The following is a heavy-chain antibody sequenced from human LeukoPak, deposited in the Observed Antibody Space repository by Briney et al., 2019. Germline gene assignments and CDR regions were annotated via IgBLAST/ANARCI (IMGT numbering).Heavy chain of an antibody. CDR3: TKDSFDHNGVFDAFDI. CDR2: IGGSTET. CDR1: GSTFKIYA. V-gene: IGHV3-23*01. J-gene: IGHJ3*02. D-gene: IGHD3-16*01. Sequence: PGGSLRLSCAASGSTFKIYAMSWVRQAPGKGLEWVSTIGGSTETYYADSVKGRFAISRDDFKSTLFLQMSNLRAEDTAVYFCTKDSFDHNGVFDAFDIWGQGALVTVSS.